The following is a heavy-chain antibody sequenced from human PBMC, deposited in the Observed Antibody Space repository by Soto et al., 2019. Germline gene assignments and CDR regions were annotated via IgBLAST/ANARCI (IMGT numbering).Heavy chain of an antibody. CDR1: GGSFSSSSYF. V-gene: IGHV4-31*03. CDR2: IYYSGST. D-gene: IGHD6-6*01. CDR3: ARFWGKGARQRPLTFDY. Sequence: SETLSLTCTVSGGSFSSSSYFWAWIRQHPGKGLEWIGYIYYSGSTYYNPSLKSRVTISVDTSKNQFSLKLSSVTAADTAVYYCARFWGKGARQRPLTFDYCGQGTLVTVSS. J-gene: IGHJ4*02.